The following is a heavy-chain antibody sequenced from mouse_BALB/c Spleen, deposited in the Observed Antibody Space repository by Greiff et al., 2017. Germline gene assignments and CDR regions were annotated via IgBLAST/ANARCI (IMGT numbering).Heavy chain of an antibody. D-gene: IGHD1-1*01. CDR2: IDPANGNT. V-gene: IGHV14-3*02. CDR1: GFNIKDTY. CDR3: ASGGTVVAPYYAMDY. Sequence: VQLQQSGAELVKPGASVKLSCTASGFNIKDTYMHWVKQRPEQGLEWIGRIDPANGNTKYDPKFQGKATITADTSTNTAYLQLSSLTSEDTAVYYCASGGTVVAPYYAMDYWGQGTSVTVSS. J-gene: IGHJ4*01.